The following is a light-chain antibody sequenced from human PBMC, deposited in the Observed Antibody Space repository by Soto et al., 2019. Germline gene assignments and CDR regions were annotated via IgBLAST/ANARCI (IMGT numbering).Light chain of an antibody. CDR1: RSIDDW. CDR2: KAS. V-gene: IGKV1-5*03. J-gene: IGKJ1*01. Sequence: DFPMTHSPSTLSASVGDTVTIICRASRSIDDWLAWYQQRPGKAPKLLIYKASNLESGVPSRFSGSGFGTEFTLTISSLQPDDFATYYCQQYINYSWTFGPGTKVEI. CDR3: QQYINYSWT.